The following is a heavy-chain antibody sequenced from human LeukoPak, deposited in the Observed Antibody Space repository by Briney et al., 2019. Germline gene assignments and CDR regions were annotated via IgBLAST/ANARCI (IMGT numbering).Heavy chain of an antibody. D-gene: IGHD7-27*01. V-gene: IGHV3-23*01. CDR2: ISGSSDNT. Sequence: GGSLRLSCAASGFTFRAYAMTWVRQAPGKGLEWVSTISGSSDNTFYAVSVKGRFTISRDNSKKTMYLQMNSLRADDTAVYYCAKAPGFSDFWGQATLVTVSS. J-gene: IGHJ4*02. CDR1: GFTFRAYA. CDR3: AKAPGFSDF.